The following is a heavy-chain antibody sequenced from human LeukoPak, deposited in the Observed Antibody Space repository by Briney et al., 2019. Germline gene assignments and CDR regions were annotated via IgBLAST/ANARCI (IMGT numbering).Heavy chain of an antibody. CDR3: ARDLHSSGLPYFDY. Sequence: SETLSLTCTVSGGSISSYYWSWLRQPPGKGLEWIGYIYYSGSTNYNPSLKSRVTISVDTSKNQFSLKLSSVTAADTAVYYCARDLHSSGLPYFDYWGQGSLVTVSS. D-gene: IGHD6-19*01. CDR2: IYYSGST. V-gene: IGHV4-59*01. J-gene: IGHJ4*02. CDR1: GGSISSYY.